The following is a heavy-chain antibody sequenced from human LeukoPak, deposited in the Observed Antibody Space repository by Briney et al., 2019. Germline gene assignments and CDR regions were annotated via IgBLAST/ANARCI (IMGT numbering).Heavy chain of an antibody. V-gene: IGHV3-23*01. CDR2: ISGSGGST. Sequence: GGSLRLSCAASGFTFSSYAMSWVRQAPGKGLEWVSAISGSGGSTYYADSVKGRFTISRDNAKNSLYLQMNSLRAEDTAVYYCARSARDGYNYGYYYGMDVWGQGTTVTVSS. D-gene: IGHD5-24*01. CDR1: GFTFSSYA. CDR3: ARSARDGYNYGYYYGMDV. J-gene: IGHJ6*02.